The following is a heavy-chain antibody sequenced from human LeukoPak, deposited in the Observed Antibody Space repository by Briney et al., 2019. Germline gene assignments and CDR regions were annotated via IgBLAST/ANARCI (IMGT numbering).Heavy chain of an antibody. Sequence: PGRSLRLSCTASGFTFGDYAMSWVRQAPGKGLEWVGFIRSKAYGGTTEYAASVKGRFTISRDDSKSIAYLQMNSLKTEDTAVYYCTRDGTRDGYNYKVNRFDPWGQGTLVTVSS. J-gene: IGHJ5*02. CDR3: TRDGTRDGYNYKVNRFDP. CDR1: GFTFGDYA. V-gene: IGHV3-49*04. D-gene: IGHD5-24*01. CDR2: IRSKAYGGTT.